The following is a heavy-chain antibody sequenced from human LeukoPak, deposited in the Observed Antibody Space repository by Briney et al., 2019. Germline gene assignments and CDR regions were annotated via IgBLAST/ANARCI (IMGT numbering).Heavy chain of an antibody. CDR1: GGTFSSYA. J-gene: IGHJ2*01. V-gene: IGHV1-69*13. CDR3: AGDDDYSDKNWYFDL. D-gene: IGHD4-11*01. CDR2: IIPIFGTA. Sequence: SVKVSCKASGGTFSSYAISWVRQAPGQGLEWMGGIIPIFGTANYAQKFQGRVTITADESTSTAYMELSSLRPEDTAVYYCAGDDDYSDKNWYFDLWGRGTLVTVSS.